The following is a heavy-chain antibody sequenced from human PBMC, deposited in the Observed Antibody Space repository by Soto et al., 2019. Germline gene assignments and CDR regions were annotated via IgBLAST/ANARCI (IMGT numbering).Heavy chain of an antibody. Sequence: PSETLSLTCTVSGDSISSATYYWGWIRQPPGKGLEWIGSNYCSGDTYYSPSLKSRVTISIDTSMNPFSLTLISVTAADTAVYYCARHAVHGSGFTDCWGQGTLVTVSS. CDR3: ARHAVHGSGFTDC. D-gene: IGHD6-19*01. J-gene: IGHJ4*02. CDR2: NYCSGDT. CDR1: GDSISSATYY. V-gene: IGHV4-39*01.